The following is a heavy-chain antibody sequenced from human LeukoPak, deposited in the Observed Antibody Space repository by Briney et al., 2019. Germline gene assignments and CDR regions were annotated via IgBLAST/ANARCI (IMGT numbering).Heavy chain of an antibody. D-gene: IGHD3-3*01. CDR1: GYTFTSYD. CDR3: AREGSYDFWSGSLY. CDR2: MDPNSDNT. V-gene: IGHV1-2*02. Sequence: ASVKVSCKASGYTFTSYDIHWVRQAAGQGLEWMGWMDPNSDNTIYAQKFQGRVTMTRDTSISTAYMELSRLRSDDTAVYYCAREGSYDFWSGSLYWGQGTLVTVSS. J-gene: IGHJ4*02.